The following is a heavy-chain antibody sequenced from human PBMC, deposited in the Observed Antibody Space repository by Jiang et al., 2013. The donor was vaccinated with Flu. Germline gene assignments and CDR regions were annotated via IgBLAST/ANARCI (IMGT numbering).Heavy chain of an antibody. D-gene: IGHD2-15*01. J-gene: IGHJ5*02. Sequence: KPGASVKVSCETSGYTFTAFYIHWVRQAPGQGLEWMGSISPDSGATSYAQKFQGRVTMTRDTFSTTAYLELTSLTSDDTAVYYCASGDIVVAWGQGTLVTVSS. CDR1: GYTFTAFY. V-gene: IGHV1-2*02. CDR3: ASGDIVVA. CDR2: ISPDSGAT.